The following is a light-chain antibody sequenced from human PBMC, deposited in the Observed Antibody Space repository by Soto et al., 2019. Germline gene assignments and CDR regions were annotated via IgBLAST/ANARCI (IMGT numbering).Light chain of an antibody. CDR1: QSVSNN. CDR3: LQYNNWPRT. CDR2: DAS. J-gene: IGKJ2*01. Sequence: EIVMTQSPATLSVSPGERATLSCRASQSVSNNLAWYQQKPGQAPRLLIYDASTRATGIPARFSGSGSGTEFTLTISSLQSEDFAVYYCLQYNNWPRTFGQGTKLAIK. V-gene: IGKV3-15*01.